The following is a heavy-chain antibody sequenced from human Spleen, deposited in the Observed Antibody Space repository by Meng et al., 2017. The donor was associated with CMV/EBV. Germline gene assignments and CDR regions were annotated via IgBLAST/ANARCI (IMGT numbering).Heavy chain of an antibody. CDR2: IIPILGIA. V-gene: IGHV1-69*10. Sequence: SVKVSCKASGYTFTSYAMHWVRQAPGQGLEWMGGIIPILGIANYAQKFQGRVTITADKSTSTAYMELSSLRSEDTAVYYCARFSGSSHYYDSSGHDYWGQGTLVTVSS. J-gene: IGHJ4*02. CDR1: GYTFTSYA. CDR3: ARFSGSSHYYDSSGHDY. D-gene: IGHD3-22*01.